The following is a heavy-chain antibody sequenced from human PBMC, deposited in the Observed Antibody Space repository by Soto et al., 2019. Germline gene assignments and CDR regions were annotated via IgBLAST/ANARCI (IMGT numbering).Heavy chain of an antibody. Sequence: EVQLVESGGGLVQPGGSLKLSCAASGFTFSGSAMHWVRQASGKGLEWVGGIRSKANSYATAYAASVKGRFTISRDDSKNTAYLQMNSLKTEDTAVYYCTRYGEGYCSGGSCYSGPYYYYYYMDVWGKGTTVTVSS. J-gene: IGHJ6*03. CDR3: TRYGEGYCSGGSCYSGPYYYYYYMDV. CDR1: GFTFSGSA. D-gene: IGHD2-15*01. V-gene: IGHV3-73*01. CDR2: IRSKANSYAT.